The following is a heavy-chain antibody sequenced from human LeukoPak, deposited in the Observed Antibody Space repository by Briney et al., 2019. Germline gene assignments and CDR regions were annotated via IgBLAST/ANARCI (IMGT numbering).Heavy chain of an antibody. Sequence: GGSLRLSCAASGFPFSGYEMTWVRQAPGKGLEWISYISSSGGPIHYSDSVKGRFTVSRDNAKNSLYLQMSSLRAEDTAVYYCARGGDSYSSGYYFRFEYWGQGTLVTVSS. D-gene: IGHD3-22*01. CDR1: GFPFSGYE. CDR3: ARGGDSYSSGYYFRFEY. J-gene: IGHJ4*02. CDR2: ISSSGGPI. V-gene: IGHV3-48*03.